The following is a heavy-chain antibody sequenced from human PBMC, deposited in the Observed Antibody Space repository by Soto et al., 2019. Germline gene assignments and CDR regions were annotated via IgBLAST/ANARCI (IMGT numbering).Heavy chain of an antibody. Sequence: QVQLQESGPGLVKPSETLSLTCTVSGGSISSYYWSWIRQPPGKGLEWSGYIYSSGSTNYNPSLKSRVTISVDTSKNQFYLKLSSVTAADTAVYYCARAHSGSWSSHYYYYMYVWGKGTTVTVS. CDR3: ARAHSGSWSSHYYYYMYV. CDR1: GGSISSYY. D-gene: IGHD1-26*01. V-gene: IGHV4-59*01. CDR2: IYSSGST. J-gene: IGHJ6*03.